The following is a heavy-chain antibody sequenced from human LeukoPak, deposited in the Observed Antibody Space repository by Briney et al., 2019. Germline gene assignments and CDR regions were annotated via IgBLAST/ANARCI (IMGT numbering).Heavy chain of an antibody. CDR1: GFTFSNYT. D-gene: IGHD2-2*01. CDR2: VSYSGTIK. V-gene: IGHV3-30-3*01. Sequence: GRSLRLSCVASGFTFSNYTMHWVRQAPGKGLKWVAVVSYSGTIKSYADSVKSRLTISRDNSQNTLYLQMNSLRAEDTAVYYCVATSGSSTNWGQGTLVTVSS. J-gene: IGHJ4*02. CDR3: VATSGSSTN.